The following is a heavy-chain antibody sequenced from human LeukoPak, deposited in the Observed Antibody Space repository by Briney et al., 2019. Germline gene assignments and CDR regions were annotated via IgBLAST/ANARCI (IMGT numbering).Heavy chain of an antibody. D-gene: IGHD3-16*01. Sequence: ASVKVDCKASGYTFANCGINWVRQAPGQGFEWMGWMNPNSAKTLYAQKVQGRLTMTRSTSISTAYMELSSLRSEDTAVYYCARWGSDLLDYGGQGTLVTVSS. V-gene: IGHV1-8*01. J-gene: IGHJ4*02. CDR3: ARWGSDLLDY. CDR2: MNPNSAKT. CDR1: GYTFANCG.